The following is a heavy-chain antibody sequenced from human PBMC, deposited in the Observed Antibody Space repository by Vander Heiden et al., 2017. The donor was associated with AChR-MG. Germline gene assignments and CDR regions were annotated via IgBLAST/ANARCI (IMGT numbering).Heavy chain of an antibody. V-gene: IGHV1-69*01. CDR2: IIPIFGTA. Sequence: QVQLVQSGAEVKKPGSSVKVSCKASGGTFSSHAISWVRQAPGQGLEWMGGIIPIFGTANYAQKFQGRVTITADESTSTAYMELSSLRSEDTAVYYCAREEIGYCSGGSCYRNDWGQGTLVTVSS. CDR3: AREEIGYCSGGSCYRND. CDR1: GGTFSSHA. D-gene: IGHD2-15*01. J-gene: IGHJ4*02.